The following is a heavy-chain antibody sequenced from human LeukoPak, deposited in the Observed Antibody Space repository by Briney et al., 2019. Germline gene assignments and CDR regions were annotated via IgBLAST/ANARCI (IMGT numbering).Heavy chain of an antibody. CDR1: GFTFSSYA. D-gene: IGHD3-16*01. V-gene: IGHV3-30-3*01. CDR3: ERGTARLDFCGGNDY. Sequence: GGSLRLSCAASGFTFSSYAMHWVRQAPGKGLEWVAVISYDGSNKYYADSVKGRFTISRDNSKNTLYLQVNSLRAEDTAVYYCERGTARLDFCGGNDYWGQGTLVTVSS. CDR2: ISYDGSNK. J-gene: IGHJ4*02.